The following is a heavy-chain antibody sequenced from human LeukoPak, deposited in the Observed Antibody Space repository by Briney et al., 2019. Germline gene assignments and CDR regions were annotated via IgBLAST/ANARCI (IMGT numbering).Heavy chain of an antibody. CDR3: ACVPYGSGSYYFDY. Sequence: SETLSLTCTVSGGSISSYYWSWIRQPPGKGLEWIGYIYYSGSTDYNPSLKSRVTISVDTSKNQFSLKLSSVTAADTAVYYCACVPYGSGSYYFDYWGQGTLVTVSS. D-gene: IGHD3-10*01. CDR2: IYYSGST. V-gene: IGHV4-59*01. J-gene: IGHJ4*02. CDR1: GGSISSYY.